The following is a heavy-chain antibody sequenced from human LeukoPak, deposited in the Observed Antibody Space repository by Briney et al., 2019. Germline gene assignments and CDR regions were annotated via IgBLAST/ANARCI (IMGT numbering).Heavy chain of an antibody. V-gene: IGHV1-69*13. CDR3: SREIPSNWYYFDS. Sequence: SVKVSCKASGGTFSSYAISWVRQAPGQGLEWMGGIIPIFGTANYAQKFQGRVTITADESTSTAYMELSSLRSEDTAVYYCSREIPSNWYYFDSWGQGTLITVSS. J-gene: IGHJ4*02. D-gene: IGHD4-11*01. CDR1: GGTFSSYA. CDR2: IIPIFGTA.